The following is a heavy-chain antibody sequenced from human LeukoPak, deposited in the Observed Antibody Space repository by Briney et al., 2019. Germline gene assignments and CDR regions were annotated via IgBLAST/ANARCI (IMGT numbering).Heavy chain of an antibody. D-gene: IGHD6-19*01. Sequence: XSXXXSGFTFSSXEMNWVRQAPGKGLEWVSYISSSGSTIYYADSVKGRFTISRDNAKNSLYLQMNSLRAEDTAVYYCVSTFSSGWYYFDYWGQGTLVTVSS. CDR1: GFTFSSXE. CDR2: ISSSGSTI. CDR3: VSTFSSGWYYFDY. J-gene: IGHJ4*02. V-gene: IGHV3-48*03.